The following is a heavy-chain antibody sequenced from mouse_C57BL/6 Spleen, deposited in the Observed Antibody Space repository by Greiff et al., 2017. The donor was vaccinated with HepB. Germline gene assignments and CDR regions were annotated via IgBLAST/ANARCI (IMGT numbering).Heavy chain of an antibody. CDR1: GYTFTDYY. D-gene: IGHD3-1*01. CDR3: AKAGLHIEVRWYFDV. V-gene: IGHV1-19*01. CDR2: INPYNGGT. J-gene: IGHJ1*03. Sequence: VQLQQSGPVLVKPGASVKMSCKASGYTFTDYYMNWVKQSHGKSLEWIGVINPYNGGTSYNQKFKGKATLTVDKSSSTAYMELNSLTSEDSAVYYCAKAGLHIEVRWYFDVWGTGTTVTVSS.